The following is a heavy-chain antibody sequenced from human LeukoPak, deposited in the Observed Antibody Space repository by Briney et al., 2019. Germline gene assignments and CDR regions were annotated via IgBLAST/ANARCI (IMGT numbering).Heavy chain of an antibody. CDR2: IKQDGSEK. J-gene: IGHJ4*02. D-gene: IGHD6-19*01. V-gene: IGHV3-7*01. CDR1: GFTFSSYW. Sequence: PGGSLRLSCAASGFTFSSYWMSWVRQAPGKGLEWVANIKQDGSEKYYADSVKGRFTISRDNAKNSLYLQMNSLRAEDTAVYYCARLSSGWRLSSFDYWGQGTLVTVSS. CDR3: ARLSSGWRLSSFDY.